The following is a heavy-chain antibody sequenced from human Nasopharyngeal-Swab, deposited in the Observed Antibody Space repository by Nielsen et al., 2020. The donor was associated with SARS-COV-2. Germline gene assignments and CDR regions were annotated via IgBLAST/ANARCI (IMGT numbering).Heavy chain of an antibody. J-gene: IGHJ3*02. V-gene: IGHV4-31*03. Sequence: SETLSLTCTVSGGSISSGGYYWSWIRQHPGQGLEWIGYIYYSGSTYYNPSLKSRVTISVDTSKNQFSLKLSSVTAADTAVYYCARARITMIVVVNAFDIWGQGTMVIVSS. CDR2: IYYSGST. CDR1: GGSISSGGYY. D-gene: IGHD3-22*01. CDR3: ARARITMIVVVNAFDI.